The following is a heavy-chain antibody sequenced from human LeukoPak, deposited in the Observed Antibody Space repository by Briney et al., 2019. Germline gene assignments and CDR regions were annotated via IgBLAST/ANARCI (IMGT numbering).Heavy chain of an antibody. J-gene: IGHJ4*02. CDR3: AKNGGHSYGLYYFDY. D-gene: IGHD5-18*01. V-gene: IGHV3-23*01. Sequence: GGSLRLSCAASGFAFRSYAMSWVRQAPGKGLEWVSSIISSGDVTYYADSLTGRFTISRDNSKNMVYLQMDSLRAEDSAVYYCAKNGGHSYGLYYFDYWGQGTLVTVSS. CDR2: IISSGDVT. CDR1: GFAFRSYA.